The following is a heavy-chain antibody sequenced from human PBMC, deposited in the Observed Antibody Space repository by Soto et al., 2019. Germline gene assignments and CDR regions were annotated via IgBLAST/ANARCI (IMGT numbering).Heavy chain of an antibody. V-gene: IGHV3-7*01. Sequence: GGSLRLSCAASGFTFRSYWMTWVRQAPGKGLEWVANINLDGSEKYYVDSVKGRFTISRDKAKNSVYLQMNSLTAEDTAVYYCAREPYGMDVWGPGTTVSVSS. CDR3: AREPYGMDV. CDR1: GFTFRSYW. CDR2: INLDGSEK. J-gene: IGHJ6*01.